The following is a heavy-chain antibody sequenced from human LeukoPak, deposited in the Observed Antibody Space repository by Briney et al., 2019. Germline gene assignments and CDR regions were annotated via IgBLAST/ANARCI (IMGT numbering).Heavy chain of an antibody. CDR3: VTYYSDSGSFDY. Sequence: ALRLSCAASGFTFDDYAMHWVRQAPGKGLEWVSGISWNSGSIGYADSVKGRFTISRDNAKNSLYLQMNSLRAEDTAVYFCVTYYSDSGSFDYWGQGTLVTVSS. CDR1: GFTFDDYA. V-gene: IGHV3-9*01. D-gene: IGHD3-10*01. J-gene: IGHJ4*02. CDR2: ISWNSGSI.